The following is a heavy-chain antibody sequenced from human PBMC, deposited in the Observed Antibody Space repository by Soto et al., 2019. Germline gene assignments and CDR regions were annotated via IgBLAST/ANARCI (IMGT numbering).Heavy chain of an antibody. Sequence: GGSLRLSCAASGFSLTSYAMSWVRQAPGKGLEWVSVISGSGIGTYYADSVKGRFTISRDNSKNTLYLQMNSLRAEDTAVYYCASRAFYWGQGTLVTVSS. D-gene: IGHD3-16*01. J-gene: IGHJ4*02. CDR3: ASRAFY. CDR2: ISGSGIGT. CDR1: GFSLTSYA. V-gene: IGHV3-23*01.